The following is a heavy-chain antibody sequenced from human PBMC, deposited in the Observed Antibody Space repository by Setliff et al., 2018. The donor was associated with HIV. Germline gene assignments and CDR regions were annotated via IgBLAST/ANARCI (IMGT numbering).Heavy chain of an antibody. CDR3: ARSPPTTFWSGYTYYYYMDV. CDR1: GDSISSGNFF. D-gene: IGHD3-3*01. Sequence: PSETLSLTCTVSGDSISSGNFFWSWIRQSPGKGLEWIGYVYFSGSATHNPSLKSPVSISVDTSKNQFYLTLSSVTAADTAVYYCARSPPTTFWSGYTYYYYMDVWGKGTTVTVSS. CDR2: VYFSGSA. J-gene: IGHJ6*03. V-gene: IGHV4-30-4*02.